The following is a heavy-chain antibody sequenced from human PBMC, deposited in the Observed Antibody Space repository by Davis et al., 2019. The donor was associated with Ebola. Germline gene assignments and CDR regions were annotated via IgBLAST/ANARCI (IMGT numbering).Heavy chain of an antibody. D-gene: IGHD5-18*01. CDR3: ATKYSYGYP. CDR1: GDSISSSNW. V-gene: IGHV4-4*02. J-gene: IGHJ5*02. CDR2: ISQSGST. Sequence: MPSETLSLTCAVSGDSISSSNWWSWVRQPPGKGLEWIGEISQSGSTNYNPSLKSRVTISVDTSKNQFSLKLSSVTAADTAVYYCATKYSYGYPWGQGTLVTVSS.